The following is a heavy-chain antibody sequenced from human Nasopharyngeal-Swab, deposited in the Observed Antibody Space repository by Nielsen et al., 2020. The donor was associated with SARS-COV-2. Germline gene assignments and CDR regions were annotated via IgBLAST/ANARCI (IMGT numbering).Heavy chain of an antibody. D-gene: IGHD2-2*01. Sequence: ASVKVSCKASGYTFTSYYMHWVRQAPGQGLEWMGIINPSGGSTSYAQKFQGRVTMTRDTSTSTVYMELSSLRSEDTAVYYCARGHSRIIVVVPWRKGYFDCWGQGTLVTVSS. CDR1: GYTFTSYY. V-gene: IGHV1-46*01. CDR2: INPSGGST. J-gene: IGHJ4*02. CDR3: ARGHSRIIVVVPWRKGYFDC.